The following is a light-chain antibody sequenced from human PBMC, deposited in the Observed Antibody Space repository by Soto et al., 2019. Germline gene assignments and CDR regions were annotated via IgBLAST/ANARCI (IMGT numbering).Light chain of an antibody. Sequence: QSVLAQPASVSGSPGQSITTSCTGTSIDVGSYNLVSWYQQHPGKAPKLMIYEGSKRPSGVSNRFSGSKSGNTASLTISGLQAEDEADYYCCSYAGSSTYVFGTGTKVTVL. J-gene: IGLJ1*01. CDR3: CSYAGSSTYV. CDR1: SIDVGSYNL. CDR2: EGS. V-gene: IGLV2-23*01.